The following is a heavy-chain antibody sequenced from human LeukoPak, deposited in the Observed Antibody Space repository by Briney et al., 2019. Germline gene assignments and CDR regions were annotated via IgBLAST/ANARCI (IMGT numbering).Heavy chain of an antibody. D-gene: IGHD3-22*01. V-gene: IGHV4-59*01. Sequence: SETLSLTCTVSGGSIRSYYWSWIRQPPGKGLEWIGNIFYSGSTNYNPSLKSRVTISVDTSKNQFSLKLTSVTAADAAVYYCAREMRTYYYDSTGYYFEYWGQGTLVTVSS. CDR1: GGSIRSYY. J-gene: IGHJ4*02. CDR3: AREMRTYYYDSTGYYFEY. CDR2: IFYSGST.